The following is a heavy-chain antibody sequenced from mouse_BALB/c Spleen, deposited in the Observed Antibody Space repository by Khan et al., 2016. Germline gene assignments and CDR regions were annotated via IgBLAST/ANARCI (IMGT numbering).Heavy chain of an antibody. CDR3: TRGYGSSFVAWFTY. CDR2: IYPGDGDT. CDR1: GYTFTNYW. V-gene: IGHV1-87*01. D-gene: IGHD1-1*01. Sequence: QVQLKQSGSELARPGASVKLSCKASGYTFTNYWMQWIKQRPGQGLEWIGAIYPGDGDTRYAQKFEGKTTLTADTSSSTVYMQLDNLASEDSAVYDCTRGYGSSFVAWFTYWGQGTLVTVSA. J-gene: IGHJ3*01.